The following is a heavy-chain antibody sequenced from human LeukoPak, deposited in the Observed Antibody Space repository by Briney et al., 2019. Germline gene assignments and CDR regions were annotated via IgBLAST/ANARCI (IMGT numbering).Heavy chain of an antibody. J-gene: IGHJ3*01. CDR1: GYSFTAYY. D-gene: IGHD2-2*01. V-gene: IGHV1-2*02. CDR2: INPNSGDT. CDR3: ATKGDRYCRSTNCQGAFDF. Sequence: ASVKVSCKASGYSFTAYYMHLVRQAPGQGLEWMGWINPNSGDTNYAQNFRDRVTMTWDTSVSTAYMELSSLTSDDTAVYYCATKGDRYCRSTNCQGAFDFWGQGSMVIVSS.